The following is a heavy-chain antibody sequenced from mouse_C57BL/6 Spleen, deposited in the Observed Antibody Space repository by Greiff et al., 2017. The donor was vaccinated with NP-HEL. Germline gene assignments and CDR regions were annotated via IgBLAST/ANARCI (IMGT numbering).Heavy chain of an antibody. J-gene: IGHJ1*03. D-gene: IGHD1-1*01. CDR1: GFTFTDYY. Sequence: EVKVVESGGGLVQPGGSLSLSCAASGFTFTDYYMSWVRQPPGKALEWLGFIRNKANGYTTEYSASVKGRFTISRDNSQSILYLQMNALRAEDSATYYCARLRGLGYWYFDVWGTGTTVTVSS. V-gene: IGHV7-3*01. CDR3: ARLRGLGYWYFDV. CDR2: IRNKANGYTT.